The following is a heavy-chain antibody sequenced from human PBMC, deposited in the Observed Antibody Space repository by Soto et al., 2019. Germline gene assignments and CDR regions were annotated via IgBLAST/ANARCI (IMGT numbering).Heavy chain of an antibody. V-gene: IGHV1-69*01. CDR3: ARRGGRGSVSYHDYYYGMDV. D-gene: IGHD3-10*01. CDR2: IIPIFGTA. J-gene: IGHJ6*02. Sequence: QVQLAQSGAEVKKPGSSVKVSCKASGGTFSSYAISWVRQAPGQGLEWMGGIIPIFGTAKYAQKFQGSVTITADESTSTAYMELSSLRSEDTAVYYCARRGGRGSVSYHDYYYGMDVWGQGTTVTVSS. CDR1: GGTFSSYA.